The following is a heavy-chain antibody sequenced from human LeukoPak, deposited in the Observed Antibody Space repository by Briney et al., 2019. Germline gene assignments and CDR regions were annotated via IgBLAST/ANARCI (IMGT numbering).Heavy chain of an antibody. Sequence: GGSLRLSCAASGFSFSSYAMNWVRQAPGKGLEWVSTISGSGVSTYYADSVKGRFTISRDNSKTTLYLQMNSLTAVDTAVYYCARLSSLANIAARGRTWFDTWGQGSLVTVSS. J-gene: IGHJ5*02. CDR2: ISGSGVST. CDR3: ARLSSLANIAARGRTWFDT. CDR1: GFSFSSYA. V-gene: IGHV3-23*01. D-gene: IGHD6-6*01.